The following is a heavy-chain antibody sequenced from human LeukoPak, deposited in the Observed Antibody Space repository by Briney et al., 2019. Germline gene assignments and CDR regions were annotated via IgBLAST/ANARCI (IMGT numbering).Heavy chain of an antibody. CDR2: INHSGST. J-gene: IGHJ4*02. D-gene: IGHD6-13*01. CDR1: GGSFIGFH. CDR3: ARSGAAAGTKVGYYFDY. V-gene: IGHV4-34*01. Sequence: PSETLSLTCAVYGGSFIGFHWNWIRQPPGKGLEWIGDINHSGSTNYNPSLKSRVTISVDTSKNQFSLKLSSVTAADTAVYYCARSGAAAGTKVGYYFDYWGQGTLVTVSS.